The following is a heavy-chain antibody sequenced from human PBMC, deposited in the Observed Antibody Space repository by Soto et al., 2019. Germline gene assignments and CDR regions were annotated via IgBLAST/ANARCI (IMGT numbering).Heavy chain of an antibody. CDR3: ARVVRDSSGFDAFDI. CDR1: GYTFTSCY. J-gene: IGHJ3*02. CDR2: INPSGGST. V-gene: IGHV1-46*01. Sequence: ASVKVSCKASGYTFTSCYMHWVRQAPRQGLEWMGIINPSGGSTSYAQKFQGRVTMTRDTSTSTVYMELSSLRSEDTAVYYCARVVRDSSGFDAFDIWGQGTMVTVSS. D-gene: IGHD3-22*01.